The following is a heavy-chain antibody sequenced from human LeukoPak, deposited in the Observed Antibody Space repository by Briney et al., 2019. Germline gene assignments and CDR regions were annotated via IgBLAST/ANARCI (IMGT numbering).Heavy chain of an antibody. CDR2: LSGTGGST. CDR1: GFTFSNYA. CDR3: AKGGKWDVTPFDY. J-gene: IGHJ4*02. D-gene: IGHD1-26*01. V-gene: IGHV3-23*01. Sequence: GGSLRLSCAASGFTFSNYAMSWVRQAPGKGLEWVSTLSGTGGSTYYADSVKGRFTISRDNSKNTLYLQVSSLRAEDTAVYYCAKGGKWDVTPFDYWGQGTLVTVPS.